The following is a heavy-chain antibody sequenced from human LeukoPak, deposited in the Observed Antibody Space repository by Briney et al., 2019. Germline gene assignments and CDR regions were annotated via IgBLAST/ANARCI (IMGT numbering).Heavy chain of an antibody. CDR3: ARDGVGGSFDY. J-gene: IGHJ4*02. CDR1: GFAFSSYS. Sequence: GGSLRLSCAASGFAFSSYSMNWVRQAPGKGLEWVSYISSSSTIYYADSVKGRFTISRDNAKNSLYLQMNSLRAEDTAVYYCARDGVGGSFDYWGQGTLVTVSS. CDR2: ISSSSTI. D-gene: IGHD3-3*01. V-gene: IGHV3-48*04.